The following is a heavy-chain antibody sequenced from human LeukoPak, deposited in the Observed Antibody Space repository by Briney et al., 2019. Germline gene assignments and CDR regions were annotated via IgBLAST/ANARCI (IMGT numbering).Heavy chain of an antibody. D-gene: IGHD3-10*01. J-gene: IGHJ4*02. V-gene: IGHV4-34*01. CDR3: ARLPLRITMVRGVISFDY. CDR1: GGSFSGYY. CDR2: INHSGST. Sequence: SETLSLTCAVYGGSFSGYYWSWVRQPPGKGLEWTGEINHSGSTNYNPSLKSRGTISVDTSNTQFSLKLSSVTAADTAVYYCARLPLRITMVRGVISFDYWGQGTLVTVSS.